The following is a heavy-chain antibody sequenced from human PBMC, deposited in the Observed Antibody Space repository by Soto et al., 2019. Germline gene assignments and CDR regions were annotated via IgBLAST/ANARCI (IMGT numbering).Heavy chain of an antibody. V-gene: IGHV4-39*01. CDR2: IYYSGST. CDR1: GGSISSSSYY. CDR3: ERLRLEQWLAIFDY. J-gene: IGHJ4*02. D-gene: IGHD6-19*01. Sequence: QLQLQESGPGLVKPSETLSLTCTVSGGSISSSSYYWGWIRQPPGKGLEWIGSIYYSGSTYYNPSLKSRVTISVDTSKNRFSLQLSSVTAADTAVYYCERLRLEQWLAIFDYWGQGTLVTVSS.